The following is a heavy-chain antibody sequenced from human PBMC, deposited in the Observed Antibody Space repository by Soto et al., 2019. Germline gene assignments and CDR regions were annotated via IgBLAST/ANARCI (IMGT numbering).Heavy chain of an antibody. CDR3: AKAMSTPSRPRNYFDY. CDR2: ISGGGGTT. Sequence: EVQLLESGGGLVQPGGSLRLSCAASGFTFSNYAMSWVRQAPGKGLEWVSVISGGGGTTYYADSVKGGFTISRDNSKNTLELQMNSLRAEDTALYYCAKAMSTPSRPRNYFDYWGQGTLVTVSS. D-gene: IGHD6-6*01. V-gene: IGHV3-23*01. CDR1: GFTFSNYA. J-gene: IGHJ4*02.